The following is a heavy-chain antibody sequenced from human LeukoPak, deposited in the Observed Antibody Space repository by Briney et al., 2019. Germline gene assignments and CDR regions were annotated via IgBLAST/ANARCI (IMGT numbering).Heavy chain of an antibody. CDR2: IYHSGST. CDR1: GYSISSGYY. J-gene: IGHJ3*02. V-gene: IGHV4-38-2*02. CDR3: AKSLTGTTGGDAFDI. D-gene: IGHD1-14*01. Sequence: SETLSLTCTVSGYSISSGYYWGWIRQPPGKGLEWIGSIYHSGSTYYNPSLKSRVTISVDTSKNQFSLKLSSVTAADTAVYYCAKSLTGTTGGDAFDIWGQGTMVTVSS.